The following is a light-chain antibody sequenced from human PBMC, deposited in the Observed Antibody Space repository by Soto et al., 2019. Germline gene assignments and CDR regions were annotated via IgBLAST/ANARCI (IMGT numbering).Light chain of an antibody. CDR3: QQSYSTPIT. Sequence: IQMPESPYSLSTSVGDRVTITCRASQSISSYLNWYQQKPGKAPKLLIYAASSLQSGVPSRFSGSGSGTDFTLTISSLQPEDFATYYCQQSYSTPITFGQGTRLE. V-gene: IGKV1-39*01. CDR2: AAS. J-gene: IGKJ5*01. CDR1: QSISSY.